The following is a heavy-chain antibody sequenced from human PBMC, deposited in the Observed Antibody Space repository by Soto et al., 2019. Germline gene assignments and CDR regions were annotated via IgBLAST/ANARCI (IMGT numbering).Heavy chain of an antibody. V-gene: IGHV4-59*08. Sequence: QVQLQESGPGLVKPSETLSLTCTVSGGSISNYYWSWIRQPPGKGLQWIGYIFSSGSTNYNPSLKSRVTRSVNTSKNQFSLNLNSVTAADTAVYYCARQRRDFDYWGQGSLVTVSS. CDR1: GGSISNYY. J-gene: IGHJ4*02. CDR2: IFSSGST. CDR3: ARQRRDFDY.